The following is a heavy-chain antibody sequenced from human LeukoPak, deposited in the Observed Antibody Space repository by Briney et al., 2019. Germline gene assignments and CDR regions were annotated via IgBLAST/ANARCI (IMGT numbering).Heavy chain of an antibody. CDR3: ARVSYYGSGSYYNEDY. D-gene: IGHD3-10*01. V-gene: IGHV1-69*06. Sequence: SVKVSCKASGGTFSSYAISWVRQAPGQGLEWMGGIIPIFGTANYAQKFQGRVTITADKSTSTAYMELSCLRSEDTAVYYCARVSYYGSGSYYNEDYWGQGTLVTVSS. CDR1: GGTFSSYA. J-gene: IGHJ4*02. CDR2: IIPIFGTA.